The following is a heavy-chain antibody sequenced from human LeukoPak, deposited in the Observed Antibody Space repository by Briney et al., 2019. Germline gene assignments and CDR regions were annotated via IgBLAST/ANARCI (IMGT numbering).Heavy chain of an antibody. V-gene: IGHV4-34*01. CDR1: GGSFSGYY. D-gene: IGHD3-9*01. J-gene: IGHJ4*02. CDR3: AREAVTYYDILTGSPSFDY. Sequence: SETLSLTCAVYGGSFSGYYWSWIRQPPGKGLEWIGEINRSGSTNYNPSLKSRVTISVDTSKNQFSLKLSSVTAADTAVYYCAREAVTYYDILTGSPSFDYWGQGTLVTVSS. CDR2: INRSGST.